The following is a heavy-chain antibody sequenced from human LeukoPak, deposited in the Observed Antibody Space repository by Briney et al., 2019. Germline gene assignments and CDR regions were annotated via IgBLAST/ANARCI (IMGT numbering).Heavy chain of an antibody. CDR2: IIPLFGTP. CDR3: ARVGDYYGSGSPDAFDI. D-gene: IGHD3-10*01. Sequence: ASVKVSCKASGGTFSSYTISWVRQAPGQGLEWMGGIIPLFGTPDYAQKFQDRLTITADKSTSTAYMELSSLRSEDTAVYYCARVGDYYGSGSPDAFDIWGQGTMVTVSS. V-gene: IGHV1-69*06. J-gene: IGHJ3*02. CDR1: GGTFSSYT.